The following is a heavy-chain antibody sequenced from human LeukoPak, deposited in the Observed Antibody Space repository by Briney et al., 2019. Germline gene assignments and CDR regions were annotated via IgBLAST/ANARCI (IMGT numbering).Heavy chain of an antibody. Sequence: GGSLRLSCAASGFTFSSYGMHWVRQAPGKGLEWVAVISYDGSNKYYADSVKGRFTISRDNSKNTLYLQMNSLRAEDTAVYYCAKVRRIVNCSSTSCYFGYYFDYWGQGTLVTVSS. CDR2: ISYDGSNK. V-gene: IGHV3-30*18. J-gene: IGHJ4*02. D-gene: IGHD2-2*01. CDR3: AKVRRIVNCSSTSCYFGYYFDY. CDR1: GFTFSSYG.